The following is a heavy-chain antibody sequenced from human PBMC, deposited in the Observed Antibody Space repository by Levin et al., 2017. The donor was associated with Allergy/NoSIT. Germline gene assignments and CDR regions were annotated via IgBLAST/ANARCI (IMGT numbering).Heavy chain of an antibody. V-gene: IGHV2-70*16. CDR3: ARMLGSSTTCYNDPFDY. J-gene: IGHJ4*02. CDR1: GFSLRTSGMC. CDR2: IDWDDDK. D-gene: IGHD2-2*02. Sequence: QTLSLTCTFSGFSLRTSGMCVSWIRQTPGKALEWLARIDWDDDKFYTTSLKTRLTISKDTSKNQVVLTMTNMDPVDTATYYCARMLGSSTTCYNDPFDYWGQGTLVAVSS.